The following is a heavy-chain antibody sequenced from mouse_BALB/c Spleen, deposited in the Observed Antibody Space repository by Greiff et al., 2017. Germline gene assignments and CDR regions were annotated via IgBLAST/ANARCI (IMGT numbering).Heavy chain of an antibody. D-gene: IGHD3-2*01. J-gene: IGHJ3*01. CDR1: GYSITSGYY. Sequence: EVQVVESGPGLVKPSQSLSLTCSVTGYSITSGYYWNWIRQFPGNKLEWMGYISYDGSNNYNPSLKNRISITRDTSKNQFFLKLNSVTTEDTATYYCALRQLGLPAWFAYWGQGTLVTVSA. V-gene: IGHV3-6*02. CDR3: ALRQLGLPAWFAY. CDR2: ISYDGSN.